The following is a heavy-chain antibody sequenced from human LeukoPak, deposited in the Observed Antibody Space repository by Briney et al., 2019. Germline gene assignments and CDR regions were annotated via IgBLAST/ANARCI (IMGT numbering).Heavy chain of an antibody. J-gene: IGHJ1*01. CDR1: GFTLNSYE. Sequence: GGSLRLSGAASGFTLNSYEMNWVRQAPGKGLEWGSYISSSGSTIYYADSVKGRFTISRDNAKNSLYLQMNSLRAEDTAVYYCASYSGSYSQYFQHWGQGTLVTVSS. CDR2: ISSSGSTI. CDR3: ASYSGSYSQYFQH. V-gene: IGHV3-48*03. D-gene: IGHD1-26*01.